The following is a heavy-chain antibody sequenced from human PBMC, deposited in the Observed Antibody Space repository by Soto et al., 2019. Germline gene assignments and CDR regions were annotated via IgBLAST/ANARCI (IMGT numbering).Heavy chain of an antibody. Sequence: EVQLLESGGGLVQPGGSLRLSCSASGFTFTSYAMSWVRQAPGKGLEWVSGISGSGGDTKSADSVKGRFTISRDNFKNMLYLQMTSLRAEDTAVYYCAKHEVWTLYNSGLDSWGQGTLVTVSS. D-gene: IGHD3-10*01. CDR3: AKHEVWTLYNSGLDS. CDR2: ISGSGGDT. CDR1: GFTFTSYA. V-gene: IGHV3-23*01. J-gene: IGHJ4*02.